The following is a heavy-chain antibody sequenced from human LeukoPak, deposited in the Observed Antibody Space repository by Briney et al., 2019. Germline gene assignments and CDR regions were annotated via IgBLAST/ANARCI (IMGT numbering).Heavy chain of an antibody. D-gene: IGHD1-26*01. Sequence: PGGSLRLSCAASGFTFSSYAMHWVRQAPGKGLEWVTIVSYDGNRKYYADSVRGRFTVSRDNSKNTLHLEMNSLRVEDTAVYYCARDMRGREAGATISDYWGQGTLVTVSS. CDR2: VSYDGNRK. CDR3: ARDMRGREAGATISDY. CDR1: GFTFSSYA. V-gene: IGHV3-30-3*01. J-gene: IGHJ4*02.